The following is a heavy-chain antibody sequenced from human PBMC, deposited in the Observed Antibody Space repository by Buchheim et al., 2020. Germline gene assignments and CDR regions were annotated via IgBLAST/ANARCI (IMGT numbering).Heavy chain of an antibody. J-gene: IGHJ4*02. Sequence: QVQLQQWGAGLLKPSETLSLTCAVYGGSFSGYYWSWIRQPPGKGLEWIGEINHSGSTNYNPSLKSRVTISVDTSKNQFSLKLSSVTAADTAVYYCARGQKTKVVPAADSTGREPFADYWGQGTL. V-gene: IGHV4-34*01. CDR1: GGSFSGYY. D-gene: IGHD2-2*01. CDR3: ARGQKTKVVPAADSTGREPFADY. CDR2: INHSGST.